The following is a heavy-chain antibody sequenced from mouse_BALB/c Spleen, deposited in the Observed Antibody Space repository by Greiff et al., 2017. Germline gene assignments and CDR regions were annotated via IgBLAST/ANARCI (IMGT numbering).Heavy chain of an antibody. Sequence: EVNVVESGGGLVQPGGSLRLSCATSGFTFTDYYMSWVRQPPGKALEWLGFIRNKANGYTTEYSASVKGRFTISRDNSQSILYLQMNTLRAEDSATYYCARVITTVVVDYFDYWGQGTTLTVSS. CDR1: GFTFTDYY. D-gene: IGHD1-1*01. V-gene: IGHV7-3*02. CDR3: ARVITTVVVDYFDY. CDR2: IRNKANGYTT. J-gene: IGHJ2*01.